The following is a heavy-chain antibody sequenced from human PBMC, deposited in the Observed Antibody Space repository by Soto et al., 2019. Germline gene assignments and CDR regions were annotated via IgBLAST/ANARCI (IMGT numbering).Heavy chain of an antibody. D-gene: IGHD6-13*01. J-gene: IGHJ6*04. Sequence: RQYPNRVLEWLGWINPANGNTKYSEKFQGRVTSTRDTSATTAYMELSSLRSEDAGLYYCASDKITAGGHFCKFVTAVWGKRTTVTVSS. V-gene: IGHV1-3*01. CDR2: INPANGNT. CDR3: ASDKITAGGHFCKFVTAV.